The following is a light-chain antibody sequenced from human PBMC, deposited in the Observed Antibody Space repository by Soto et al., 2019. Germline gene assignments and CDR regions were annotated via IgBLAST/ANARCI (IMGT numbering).Light chain of an antibody. V-gene: IGKV1-5*01. CDR3: QQYSSYWT. CDR1: QSINSW. CDR2: DAS. Sequence: IQMTQSPSTLSASVGDRVTITCRASQSINSWLAWYQQKPGKAPKFLIYDASNLESGVPSRFSGSGSGTEFTLTISSLQPDDFATYYCQQYSSYWTFGQGTKVDIK. J-gene: IGKJ1*01.